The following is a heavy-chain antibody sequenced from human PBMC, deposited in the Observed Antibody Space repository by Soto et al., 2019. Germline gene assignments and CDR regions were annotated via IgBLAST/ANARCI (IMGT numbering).Heavy chain of an antibody. CDR2: ISAYNGHT. CDR3: AREGAGTPPIGY. CDR1: GYTFTNYG. J-gene: IGHJ4*02. V-gene: IGHV1-18*01. D-gene: IGHD2-15*01. Sequence: QVQLVQSGPEVKKPGASVKVSCKASGYTFTNYGFNWVRQAPGQGLEWMGWISAYNGHTKYSQIFQSRVIMTTDTSTSPAYMELRSLTSDDTAVYYCAREGAGTPPIGYWGQGTLVTVSS.